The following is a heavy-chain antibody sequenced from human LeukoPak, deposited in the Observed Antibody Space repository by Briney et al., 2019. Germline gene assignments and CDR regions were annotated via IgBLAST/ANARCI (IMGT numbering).Heavy chain of an antibody. CDR1: GLTFSNYW. D-gene: IGHD3-10*01. V-gene: IGHV3-7*01. CDR3: ARDQGGYYGSGSYFVE. Sequence: GGSLRLSCAASGLTFSNYWMSWVRQAPGKGLEWVANIKEDGSEKNYVDSVKGRFTISRDNAKNSLYLQMNSLRDEDTAVYYCARDQGGYYGSGSYFVEWGQGTLVTVSS. J-gene: IGHJ4*02. CDR2: IKEDGSEK.